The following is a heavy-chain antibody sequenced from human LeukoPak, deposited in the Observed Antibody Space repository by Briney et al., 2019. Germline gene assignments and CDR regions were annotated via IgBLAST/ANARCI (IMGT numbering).Heavy chain of an antibody. CDR1: GGSISSYY. CDR2: IYYSGST. D-gene: IGHD5-24*01. V-gene: IGHV4-59*01. J-gene: IGHJ4*02. CDR3: ASGVLATNFDY. Sequence: SETLSLTCTVSGGSISSYYWSWIRQPPGKGLEWIGYIYYSGSTNYNPSLKSRVTISVDTSKNQFSLKLSSATAADTAVYYCASGVLATNFDYWGQGTLVTVSS.